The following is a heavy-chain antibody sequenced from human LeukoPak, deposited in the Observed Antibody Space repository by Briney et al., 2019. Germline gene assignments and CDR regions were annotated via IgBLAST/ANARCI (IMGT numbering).Heavy chain of an antibody. CDR1: GGSFSGYY. J-gene: IGHJ6*03. Sequence: SETLSLTCAVYGGSFSGYYWSWIRQPPGKGLEWIGEINHSGSTNYNPSLKSRVTISVDTSKNQFSLKLSSVTAADTAVYYCARGGKYYDILTGFYYMDVWGKGTTVTVSS. CDR3: ARGGKYYDILTGFYYMDV. V-gene: IGHV4-34*01. CDR2: INHSGST. D-gene: IGHD3-9*01.